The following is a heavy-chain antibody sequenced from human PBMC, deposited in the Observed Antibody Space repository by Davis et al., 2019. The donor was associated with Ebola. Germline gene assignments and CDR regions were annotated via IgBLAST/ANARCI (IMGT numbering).Heavy chain of an antibody. D-gene: IGHD4-11*01. CDR1: GFTFSDYY. V-gene: IGHV3-11*04. J-gene: IGHJ4*02. Sequence: GSLRLSCAASGFTFSDYYMSWIRQAPGKGLEWVSYISSSGSTIYYADSVKGRFTISRDNSKNTLYLQMNSLRPEDTAVYYCARDSDDYSFDYWGQGTLVTVSS. CDR2: ISSSGSTI. CDR3: ARDSDDYSFDY.